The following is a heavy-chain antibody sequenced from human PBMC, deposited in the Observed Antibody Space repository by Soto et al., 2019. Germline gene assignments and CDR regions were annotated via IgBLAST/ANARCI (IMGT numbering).Heavy chain of an antibody. Sequence: GGSLRLSCAASGFTFSSYAMSWVRQAPGKGLEWVSAISGSGGSTYYADSVKGRFTISRDNSKNTLYLQMNSLRAEDTAVYYCAKDNNVLRFLEWLLTFDYWGQGTLVTVSS. J-gene: IGHJ4*02. CDR2: ISGSGGST. V-gene: IGHV3-23*01. D-gene: IGHD3-3*01. CDR1: GFTFSSYA. CDR3: AKDNNVLRFLEWLLTFDY.